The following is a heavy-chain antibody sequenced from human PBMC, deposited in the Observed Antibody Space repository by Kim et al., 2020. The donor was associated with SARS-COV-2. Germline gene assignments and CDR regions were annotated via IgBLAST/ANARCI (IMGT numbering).Heavy chain of an antibody. V-gene: IGHV3-48*03. D-gene: IGHD5-18*01. J-gene: IGHJ6*02. Sequence: YADSVKGRFTISRDNAKNSLYLQMNSLRAEDTAVYYCARDRRIQFRLGDVWGQGTTVTVSS. CDR3: ARDRRIQFRLGDV.